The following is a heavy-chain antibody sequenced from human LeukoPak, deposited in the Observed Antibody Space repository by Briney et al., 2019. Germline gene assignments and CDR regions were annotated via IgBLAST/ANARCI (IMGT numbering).Heavy chain of an antibody. J-gene: IGHJ4*02. CDR2: IYTSGST. D-gene: IGHD5-12*01. V-gene: IGHV4-4*07. CDR1: GGSISSYY. CDR3: ARASYSGYDYRSFYFDY. Sequence: SETLSLTCTVSGGSISSYYWCWIRQPAGKGLEWIGRIYTSGSTNYNPSLKSRVTMSVDTSKNQFSLKLSSVTAADTAVYYCARASYSGYDYRSFYFDYWGQGTLVTVSS.